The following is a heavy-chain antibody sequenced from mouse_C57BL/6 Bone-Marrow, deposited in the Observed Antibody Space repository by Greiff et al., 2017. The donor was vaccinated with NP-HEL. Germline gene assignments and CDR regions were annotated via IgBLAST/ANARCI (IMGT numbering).Heavy chain of an antibody. CDR1: GYTFTSYW. D-gene: IGHD1-1*01. CDR2: IDPSDSYT. Sequence: QVQLQQPGAELVMPGASVKLSCKASGYTFTSYWMHWVKQRPGQGLEWIGEIDPSDSYTNYNQKFKGKSTLTVDKSSSTAYMQLSSLTSEDSAVYYFARLLRSWFAYWGQGTLVTVSA. J-gene: IGHJ3*01. V-gene: IGHV1-69*01. CDR3: ARLLRSWFAY.